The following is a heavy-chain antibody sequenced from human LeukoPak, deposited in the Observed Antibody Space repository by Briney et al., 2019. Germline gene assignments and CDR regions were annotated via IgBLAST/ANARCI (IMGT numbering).Heavy chain of an antibody. J-gene: IGHJ5*02. Sequence: GGSLRLSCAASGFTVSSNYMSWVRQAPGKGLEWVSVIYSGGSTYYADSVKGRFTISRDNSKNTLYLQMNGLTAEDTAMYYCARDSYQDYYGRFDPWGQGTLVIVSS. CDR1: GFTVSSNY. D-gene: IGHD3-10*01. CDR3: ARDSYQDYYGRFDP. CDR2: IYSGGST. V-gene: IGHV3-53*01.